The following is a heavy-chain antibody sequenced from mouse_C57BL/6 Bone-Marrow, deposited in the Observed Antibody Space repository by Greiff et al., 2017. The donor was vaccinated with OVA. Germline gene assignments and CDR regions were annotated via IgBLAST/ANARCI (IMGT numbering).Heavy chain of an antibody. V-gene: IGHV1-81*01. Sequence: QVQLKQSGAELARPGASVKLSCKASGYTFTSYGISWVKQRTGQGLEWIGEIYPRSGNTYYNEKFKGKATLTADKSSSTAYMELRSLTSEDSAVYFCARGWKEDYFDYWGQGTTLTVSS. CDR1: GYTFTSYG. J-gene: IGHJ2*01. D-gene: IGHD2-3*01. CDR3: ARGWKEDYFDY. CDR2: IYPRSGNT.